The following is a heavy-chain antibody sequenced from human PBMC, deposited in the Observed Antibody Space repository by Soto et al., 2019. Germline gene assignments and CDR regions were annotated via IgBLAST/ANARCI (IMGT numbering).Heavy chain of an antibody. CDR2: ISGGGGST. J-gene: IGHJ3*02. V-gene: IGHV3-23*01. CDR3: AKDRFSSGWYQPFDAFDI. CDR1: GFTFSSYA. D-gene: IGHD6-19*01. Sequence: EVQLLESGGGLVQPGGSLRLSCAASGFTFSSYAMSWVRQAPGKGLEWVSAISGGGGSTYYADSVKGRFTISRDNSKNTLYQQMNSLRAEDTAVYYCAKDRFSSGWYQPFDAFDIWGQGTMVTVSS.